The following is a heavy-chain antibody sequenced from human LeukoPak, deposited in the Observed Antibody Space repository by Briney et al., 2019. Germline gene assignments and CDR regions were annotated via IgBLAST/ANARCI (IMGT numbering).Heavy chain of an antibody. J-gene: IGHJ6*02. Sequence: GGSLRLSCAASGFTVSSKYMSWVRQAPGKGLEWVSYISISGTTIYYADSVRGRFTISRDNAKNSLFLEMNSLRADDTAVYYCARDGSLYCTSSSCRSGYYYYGMDVWGQGTTVTVSS. CDR3: ARDGSLYCTSSSCRSGYYYYGMDV. CDR2: ISISGTTI. V-gene: IGHV3-11*01. CDR1: GFTVSSKY. D-gene: IGHD2-2*01.